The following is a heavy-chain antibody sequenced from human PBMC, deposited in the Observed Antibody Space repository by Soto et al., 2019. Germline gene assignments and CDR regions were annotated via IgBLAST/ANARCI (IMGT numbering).Heavy chain of an antibody. CDR3: ATRPPQIVVTLLPFPS. J-gene: IGHJ5*02. CDR2: IYYSGST. D-gene: IGHD2-15*01. CDR1: GGSISSSSYY. V-gene: IGHV4-39*07. Sequence: PSETLSLTCTVSGGSISSSSYYWGWIRQPPGKGLEWIGSIYYSGSTYYNPSLKSRVTISVDTSKNQFSLKLSSVTGADTAVYYCATRPPQIVVTLLPFPSWGQGTPVTVSS.